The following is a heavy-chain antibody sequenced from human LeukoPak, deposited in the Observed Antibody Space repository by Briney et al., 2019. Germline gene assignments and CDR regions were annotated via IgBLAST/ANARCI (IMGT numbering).Heavy chain of an antibody. Sequence: SVKVSCKASGGTFSSYAISWVRQAPGQGLEWMGRIIPILGIANYAQKFQGRVTITADKSTSTAYMELSSLRSEDTAVYYCARAVAGKVPNWFDPWAREPWSPSPQ. V-gene: IGHV1-69*04. CDR3: ARAVAGKVPNWFDP. CDR2: IIPILGIA. D-gene: IGHD6-19*01. J-gene: IGHJ5*02. CDR1: GGTFSSYA.